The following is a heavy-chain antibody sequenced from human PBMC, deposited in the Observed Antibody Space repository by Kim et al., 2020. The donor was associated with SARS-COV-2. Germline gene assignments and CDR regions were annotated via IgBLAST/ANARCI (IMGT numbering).Heavy chain of an antibody. CDR2: SDHSGNT. Sequence: SETLSLTCIVSGGSISSRGDDGGGSRQPPGKGLEGSGSSDHSGNTYYNPSLKRRGTISVDTPKNQFSLKLIAVAAADTAVYYCARQRFPSFYGDYWGQGTLVTVSS. J-gene: IGHJ4*02. CDR3: ARQRFPSFYGDY. D-gene: IGHD4-17*01. CDR1: GGSISSRGDD. V-gene: IGHV4-39*01.